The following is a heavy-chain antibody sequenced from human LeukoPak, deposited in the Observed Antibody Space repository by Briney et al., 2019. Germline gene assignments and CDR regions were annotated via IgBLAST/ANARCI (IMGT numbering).Heavy chain of an antibody. CDR1: GGSFSGYY. CDR2: INHSGST. D-gene: IGHD2-2*01. J-gene: IGHJ4*02. Sequence: SETLSRTCAVYGGSFSGYYWSWIRQPPGKGLEWIGEINHSGSTNYNPSLKSRVTISVDTSKNQFSLKLSSVTAADTAVYYCARVGIVVVPAALDYWGQGTLVTVSS. CDR3: ARVGIVVVPAALDY. V-gene: IGHV4-34*01.